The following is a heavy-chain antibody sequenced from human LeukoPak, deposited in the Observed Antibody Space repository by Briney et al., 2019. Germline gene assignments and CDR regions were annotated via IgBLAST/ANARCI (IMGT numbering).Heavy chain of an antibody. V-gene: IGHV5-51*01. CDR1: GYTFTTYW. Sequence: GESLKISCQGSGYTFTTYWIGWARQMPGKGLEWMGIIYPGGSDTRYSPSFQGQVTISVDKSISTAYLQWSSLKASDTAMYYCARVPREGYISGWVTIDYWGQGTLVTVST. CDR2: IYPGGSDT. CDR3: ARVPREGYISGWVTIDY. J-gene: IGHJ4*02. D-gene: IGHD6-19*01.